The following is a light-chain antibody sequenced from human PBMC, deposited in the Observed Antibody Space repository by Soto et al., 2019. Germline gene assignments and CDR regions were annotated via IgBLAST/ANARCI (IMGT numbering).Light chain of an antibody. CDR1: SSDVGGSDF. CDR3: SSYTTGNTPYV. CDR2: DVN. V-gene: IGLV2-14*03. J-gene: IGLJ1*01. Sequence: QFALTQPASVSGSPGQSIAISCTGTSSDVGGSDFVSWYQHHPGKAPKLIIHDVNNRPSGVSARFSGSKSGNTASLTISGLQAEDEADYFCSSYTTGNTPYVFGAGTKVTVL.